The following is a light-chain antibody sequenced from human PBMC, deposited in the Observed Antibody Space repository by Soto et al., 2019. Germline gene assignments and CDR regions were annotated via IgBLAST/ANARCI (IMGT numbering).Light chain of an antibody. CDR2: DVS. J-gene: IGLJ1*01. Sequence: QSVLTQPRSVSESPGQSVTISCTGTSSDVGGYNYVSWYQQHPGKAPKLMIYDVSKRPSGVPDRFSGSKSGNTASLTISGLQAEDEADYYCCSYAGGSYVFGTGTKVTVL. V-gene: IGLV2-11*01. CDR1: SSDVGGYNY. CDR3: CSYAGGSYV.